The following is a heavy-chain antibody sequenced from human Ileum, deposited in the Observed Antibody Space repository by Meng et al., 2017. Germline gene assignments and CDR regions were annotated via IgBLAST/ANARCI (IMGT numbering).Heavy chain of an antibody. CDR1: GDSVSSKDAT. V-gene: IGHV6-1*01. D-gene: IGHD3-9*01. CDR3: ARLVGNSWLPD. Sequence: QVQLQQSVPGLVKPPQTLPLTCAISGDSVSSKDATWNWIRQSPSRGLEWLGRTFYRAKWISDYAVSLESRITINPDTSKNHFTLQLNSVSPEDTAIYYCARLVGNSWLPDWGQGTLVTVSS. J-gene: IGHJ4*02. CDR2: TFYRAKWIS.